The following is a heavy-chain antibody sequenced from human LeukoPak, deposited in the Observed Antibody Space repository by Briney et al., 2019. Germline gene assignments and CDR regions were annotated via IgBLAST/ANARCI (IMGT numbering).Heavy chain of an antibody. CDR3: ARGYSSGWYESYYYYYYHMDV. D-gene: IGHD6-19*01. Sequence: GASVKVSCKASGYTFTSYDINWVRQATGQGLEWMGWMNPNSGNTGYAQKFQGRVTMTRNTSISTAYMELSSLRSEDTAVYYCARGYSSGWYESYYYYYYHMDVWGKGTTVTVSS. CDR2: MNPNSGNT. J-gene: IGHJ6*03. CDR1: GYTFTSYD. V-gene: IGHV1-8*01.